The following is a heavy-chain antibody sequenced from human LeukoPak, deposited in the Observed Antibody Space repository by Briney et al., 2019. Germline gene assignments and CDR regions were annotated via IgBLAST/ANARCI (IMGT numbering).Heavy chain of an antibody. CDR2: FYPEDGET. J-gene: IGHJ4*02. CDR3: ATVALSSGYDIVPDYFDY. D-gene: IGHD5-12*01. V-gene: IGHV1-24*01. CDR1: GYTLTELS. Sequence: ASVKVSCKVSGYTLTELSMHWVRQAPGKGLEWMGGFYPEDGETIYAQKFQGRVTMTEDTSTDTVYMELSSLRSEDTAVYYCATVALSSGYDIVPDYFDYWGQGTLVTVSS.